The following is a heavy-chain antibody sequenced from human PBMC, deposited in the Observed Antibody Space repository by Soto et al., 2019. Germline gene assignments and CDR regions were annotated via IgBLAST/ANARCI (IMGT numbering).Heavy chain of an antibody. D-gene: IGHD3-10*01. V-gene: IGHV2-5*02. J-gene: IGHJ3*01. CDR1: GFSLSTSGMG. CDR3: VHRGPGGPFDV. CDR2: IYWDDDE. Sequence: QITLRESGPTLVKPTQTLTLTCTFSGFSLSTSGMGVGWIRQPPGEALEWLALIYWDDDERYSPSLKTRLTITKDTSKNQVVLIMTNMDPVDTATYYCVHRGPGGPFDVWGQGTMVTVSS.